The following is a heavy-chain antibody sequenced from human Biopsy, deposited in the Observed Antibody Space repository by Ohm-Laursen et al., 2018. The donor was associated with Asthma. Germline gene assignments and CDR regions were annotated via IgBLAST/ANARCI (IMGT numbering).Heavy chain of an antibody. CDR2: ISYDGSNK. V-gene: IGHV3-30-3*01. D-gene: IGHD6-6*01. Sequence: SLRLSCSASGFTFSSYAMHWVRQAPGKGLEWVAVISYDGSNKYYADSVKGRFTISRDNSKNTLYLQINSLRAEDTAVYYCVRDLGHHSERPYYAMDVWGPGTTVTVSS. J-gene: IGHJ6*02. CDR3: VRDLGHHSERPYYAMDV. CDR1: GFTFSSYA.